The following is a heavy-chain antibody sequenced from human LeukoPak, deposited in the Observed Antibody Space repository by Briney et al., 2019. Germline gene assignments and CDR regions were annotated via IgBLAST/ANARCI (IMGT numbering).Heavy chain of an antibody. CDR2: TYYRSKWYN. CDR3: ARGIDSSGYKDFDY. Sequence: SQTLSLTCAISGGSVSSNSAAWNWIRQSPSRGLEWLGRTYYRSKWYNDYAVSVKSRITINPDTSKNHFSLQLNSVTPEDTAVYYCARGIDSSGYKDFDYWGQGTLVTVSS. D-gene: IGHD3-22*01. CDR1: GGSVSSNSAA. V-gene: IGHV6-1*01. J-gene: IGHJ4*02.